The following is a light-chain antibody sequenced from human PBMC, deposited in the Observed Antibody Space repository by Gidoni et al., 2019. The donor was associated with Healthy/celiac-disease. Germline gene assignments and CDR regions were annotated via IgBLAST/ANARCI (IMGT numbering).Light chain of an antibody. V-gene: IGKV1-39*01. CDR1: HSISSY. CDR3: QQSDSTPRT. CDR2: AAS. J-gene: IGKJ3*01. Sequence: DIQMNQCPSSLSASVGDRVTITCRESHSISSYLNWYQQKPGKAPRLLIYAASSSQSGVPSRFSGSGSGTDFTLTISSLQPEDFATYYCQQSDSTPRTFGPGTKVDIK.